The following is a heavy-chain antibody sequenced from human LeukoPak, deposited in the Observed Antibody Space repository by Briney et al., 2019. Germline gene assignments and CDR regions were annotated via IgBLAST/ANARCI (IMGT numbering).Heavy chain of an antibody. V-gene: IGHV3-7*01. CDR2: TSPDGSVV. D-gene: IGHD3-10*02. CDR1: GFSFNSYF. J-gene: IGHJ3*02. CDR3: ARDPLFGALDI. Sequence: PGDSLTLSCAASGFSFNSYFIAWVRRAPGKGLEWVADTSPDGSVVSYVDSVKGRFTISRDNARNSLFLHMNSLGVDDTAIYYCARDPLFGALDIWGQGTMVTVSS.